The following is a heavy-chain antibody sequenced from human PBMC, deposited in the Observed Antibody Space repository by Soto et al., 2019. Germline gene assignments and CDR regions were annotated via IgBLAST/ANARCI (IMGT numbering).Heavy chain of an antibody. Sequence: SETLSLTCAVYGGSFSGYYWSWIRQPPGKGLEWIGEINHSGSTNYNPSLKSRVTISVDTSKDQFSLKLSSVTAADTAVYYCARDTYSMGSYFDYWGQGTLVTVSS. D-gene: IGHD3-10*01. CDR2: INHSGST. CDR1: GGSFSGYY. J-gene: IGHJ4*02. V-gene: IGHV4-34*01. CDR3: ARDTYSMGSYFDY.